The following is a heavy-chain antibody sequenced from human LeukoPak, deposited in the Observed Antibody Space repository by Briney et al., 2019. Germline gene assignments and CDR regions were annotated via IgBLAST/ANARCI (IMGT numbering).Heavy chain of an antibody. V-gene: IGHV3-48*03. J-gene: IGHJ6*02. D-gene: IGHD2-8*01. CDR1: GFTFSSYE. CDR2: ISSSGSTI. Sequence: PGGSLRLSCAASGFTFSSYEMNWVRRAPGKGLEWVSYISSSGSTIYYADSVKGRFTISRDNAKNSLYLQMNSLRAEDTAVYYCARVLYCTNGVCYMEYYYYYGMDVWGQGTTVTVSS. CDR3: ARVLYCTNGVCYMEYYYYYGMDV.